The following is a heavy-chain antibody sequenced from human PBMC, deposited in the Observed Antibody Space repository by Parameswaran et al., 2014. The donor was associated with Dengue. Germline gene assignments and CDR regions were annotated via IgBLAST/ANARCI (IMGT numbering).Heavy chain of an antibody. CDR3: ARLAGVGSLDY. J-gene: IGHJ4*02. CDR2: IYPGDSDT. Sequence: VRQMPGKGLEWMGIIYPGDSDTRYSPSFQGQVTISADKSISTAYLQWSSLKASDTAMYFCARLAGVGSLDYWGQGTLVTVSS. V-gene: IGHV5-51*01. D-gene: IGHD1-26*01.